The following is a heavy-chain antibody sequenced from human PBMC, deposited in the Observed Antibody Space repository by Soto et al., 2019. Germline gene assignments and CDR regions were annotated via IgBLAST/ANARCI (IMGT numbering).Heavy chain of an antibody. D-gene: IGHD3-9*01. Sequence: TLSLTSTVSGGSVSSGGYYWSWIRRHPGEGLEWIGYIYYSGSTYYNPSLKSRVNISVDTSKNQFSLKLSSVTAADTAVYYCARRPDILTGYYWNWFDPWGQGTLVTVSS. V-gene: IGHV4-31*03. CDR2: IYYSGST. J-gene: IGHJ5*02. CDR3: ARRPDILTGYYWNWFDP. CDR1: GGSVSSGGYY.